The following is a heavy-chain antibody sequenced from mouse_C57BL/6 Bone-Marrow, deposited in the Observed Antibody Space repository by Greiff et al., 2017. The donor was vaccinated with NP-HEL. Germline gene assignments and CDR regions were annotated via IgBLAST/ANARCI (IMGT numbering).Heavy chain of an antibody. CDR3: AREGGLLRYYFDY. D-gene: IGHD1-1*01. V-gene: IGHV3-6*01. CDR2: ISYDGSN. J-gene: IGHJ2*01. Sequence: EVQLVESGPGLVKPSQSLSLTCSVTGYSITSGYYWNWIRQFPGNKLEWMGYISYDGSNNYNPSLKNRISITRDTSKNQFFLKLNSVTTEDTATYYCAREGGLLRYYFDYWGQGTTLTVSS. CDR1: GYSITSGYY.